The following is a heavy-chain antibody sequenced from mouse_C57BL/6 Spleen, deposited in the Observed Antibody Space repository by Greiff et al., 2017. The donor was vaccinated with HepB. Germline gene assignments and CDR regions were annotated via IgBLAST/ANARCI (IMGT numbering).Heavy chain of an antibody. J-gene: IGHJ4*01. CDR3: AGELTGDYYAMDY. Sequence: QVQLKESGPELVKPGASVKISCKASGYAFSSSWMNWVKQRPGKGLEWIGRIYPGDGDTNYNGKFKGKATLTADKSSSTAYMQLSSLTSEDSAVYFCAGELTGDYYAMDYGGQGTSVTVSS. V-gene: IGHV1-82*01. D-gene: IGHD1-1*01. CDR1: GYAFSSSW. CDR2: IYPGDGDT.